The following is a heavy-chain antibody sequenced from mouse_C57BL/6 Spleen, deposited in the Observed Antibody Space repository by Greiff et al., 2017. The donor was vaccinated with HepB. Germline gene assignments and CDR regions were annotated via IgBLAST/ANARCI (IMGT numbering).Heavy chain of an antibody. CDR2: IDPSDSYT. D-gene: IGHD1-1*01. V-gene: IGHV1-69*01. CDR1: GYTFTSYW. CDR3: ARKIYNGRSLYYFDY. J-gene: IGHJ2*01. Sequence: QVQLQQPGAELVMPGASVKLSCKASGYTFTSYWMHWVKQRPGQGLEWIGEIDPSDSYTNYNQKFKGKSTLTVDKSSSTAYMQLSSLTSEDSAVYYCARKIYNGRSLYYFDYWGQGTTLTVSS.